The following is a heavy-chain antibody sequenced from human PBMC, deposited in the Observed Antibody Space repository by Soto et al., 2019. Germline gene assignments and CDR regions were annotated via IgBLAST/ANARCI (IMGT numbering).Heavy chain of an antibody. V-gene: IGHV4-59*01. CDR2: IYYSGST. D-gene: IGHD1-26*01. Sequence: QVQLQESGPGLVKPSETLSLTCTVSGGSISSYYWSWIRQSPGKGLEWIGYIYYSGSTNYSPSLRGRVTISVDTSKNQFSLKLDSVTAADPAGYYCARGMGSPDYWGQGTLVTVSS. J-gene: IGHJ4*02. CDR1: GGSISSYY. CDR3: ARGMGSPDY.